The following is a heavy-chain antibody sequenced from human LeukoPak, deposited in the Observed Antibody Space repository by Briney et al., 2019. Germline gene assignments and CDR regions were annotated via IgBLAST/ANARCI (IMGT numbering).Heavy chain of an antibody. D-gene: IGHD3-22*01. Sequence: GGSLRLSCAASGFTVSSNYMSWVRQAPGKGLEWVSVIYSGGSTYYADSVKGRFTISRDNSKNTLYLQMNSLRAEDTAVYYCARVLTYYYDSSGYYPDYWGQGTLVTVSS. CDR1: GFTVSSNY. V-gene: IGHV3-66*01. CDR3: ARVLTYYYDSSGYYPDY. J-gene: IGHJ4*02. CDR2: IYSGGST.